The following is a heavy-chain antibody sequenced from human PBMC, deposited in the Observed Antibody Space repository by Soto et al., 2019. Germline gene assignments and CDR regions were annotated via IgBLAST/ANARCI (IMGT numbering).Heavy chain of an antibody. CDR1: GGSISSSSYY. Sequence: SETLSLTCTVSGGSISSSSYYWGWIRQPPGKGLEWIGSIYYSGSTYYNPSLKSRVTISVDTSKNQFSLKLSSVTAADTAVYYCARWKYSSQGWFDPWGQGTLVTVSS. V-gene: IGHV4-39*01. CDR2: IYYSGST. D-gene: IGHD6-6*01. J-gene: IGHJ5*02. CDR3: ARWKYSSQGWFDP.